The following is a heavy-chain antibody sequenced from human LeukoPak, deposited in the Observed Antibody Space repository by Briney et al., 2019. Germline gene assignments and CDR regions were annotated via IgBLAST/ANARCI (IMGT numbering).Heavy chain of an antibody. CDR3: ARRQNYGDGAFDI. D-gene: IGHD4-17*01. J-gene: IGHJ3*02. V-gene: IGHV4-39*01. Sequence: NSSETLSLTCTVSGVSISSSSYYWGWICQPPGKGLEWIGSIYYSGSTYYNPSLKSRVTISVDTSKNQFSLKLSSVTAADTAVYYCARRQNYGDGAFDIWGQGTMVTVSS. CDR2: IYYSGST. CDR1: GVSISSSSYY.